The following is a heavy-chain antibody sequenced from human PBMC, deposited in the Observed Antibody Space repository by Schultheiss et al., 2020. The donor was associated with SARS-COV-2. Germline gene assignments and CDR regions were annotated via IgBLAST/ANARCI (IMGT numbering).Heavy chain of an antibody. D-gene: IGHD3/OR15-3a*01. V-gene: IGHV3-9*01. CDR1: GFTFSSYA. J-gene: IGHJ4*02. CDR2: ISWNSGSI. Sequence: GGSLRLSCAASGFTFSSYAMHWVRQAPGKGLEWVSGISWNSGSIGYADSVKGRFTISRDNAKNSLYLQMNSLRAEDTAVYYCARGLGLGHAYFDYWGQGTLVTVSS. CDR3: ARGLGLGHAYFDY.